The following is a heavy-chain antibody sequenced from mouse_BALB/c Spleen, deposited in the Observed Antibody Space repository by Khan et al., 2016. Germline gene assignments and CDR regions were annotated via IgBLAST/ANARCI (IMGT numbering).Heavy chain of an antibody. D-gene: IGHD1-2*01. Sequence: EVKLLESGGGLVQPGGSLKLSCAATGFDFSRYWMSWVRQAPGKGLEWIGEINPDSSTINYTPSLKDKFIISRDNAKNTLYLQMSKVRSEDTALYYCARLHYYGYMNYWGQGTTLTVSS. CDR1: GFDFSRYW. J-gene: IGHJ2*01. V-gene: IGHV4-1*02. CDR2: INPDSSTI. CDR3: ARLHYYGYMNY.